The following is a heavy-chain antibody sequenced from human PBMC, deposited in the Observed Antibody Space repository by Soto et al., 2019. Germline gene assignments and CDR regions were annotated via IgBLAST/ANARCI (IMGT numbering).Heavy chain of an antibody. J-gene: IGHJ6*02. CDR3: ARHEAGYYDFWSGYYYYYGMDV. Sequence: QVQLVQSGAEVKKPGASVKVSCKASGYTFTSYGISWVRQAPGQGLEWMGWISAYNGNTNYAQKLQGRVTMTTDTSTSTAYMELRSLRSDDTAVYYCARHEAGYYDFWSGYYYYYGMDVCGQGPTVTVSS. D-gene: IGHD3-3*01. CDR2: ISAYNGNT. V-gene: IGHV1-18*01. CDR1: GYTFTSYG.